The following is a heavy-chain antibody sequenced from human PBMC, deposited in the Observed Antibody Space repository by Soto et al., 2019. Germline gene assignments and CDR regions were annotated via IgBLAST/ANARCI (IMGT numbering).Heavy chain of an antibody. Sequence: SETLSLTCSVSGGSINSSSYFWGWLRQPPGKGLEWIGSIYYSGSTYYNPSLRSRVTISVDTSKNQFSLKLSSVTAADTAVFYCARHYSSGSRNWFDPWGQGTLVTVSS. CDR2: IYYSGST. V-gene: IGHV4-39*01. J-gene: IGHJ5*02. CDR3: ARHYSSGSRNWFDP. D-gene: IGHD6-19*01. CDR1: GGSINSSSYF.